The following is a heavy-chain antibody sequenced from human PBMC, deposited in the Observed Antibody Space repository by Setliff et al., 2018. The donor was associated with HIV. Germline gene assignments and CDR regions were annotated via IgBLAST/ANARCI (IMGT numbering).Heavy chain of an antibody. Sequence: SETLSLTCTVSGGPISSYYWSWIRQPPGKGLEWIGYIYYSGRTNYNPSLKSRVTISVDTSRNQFSLKLSSVTAADTAVYYCARRGGYSSPLRIWGQGTKVTVSS. V-gene: IGHV4-59*08. CDR2: IYYSGRT. CDR1: GGPISSYY. CDR3: ARRGGYSSPLRI. J-gene: IGHJ3*02. D-gene: IGHD6-13*01.